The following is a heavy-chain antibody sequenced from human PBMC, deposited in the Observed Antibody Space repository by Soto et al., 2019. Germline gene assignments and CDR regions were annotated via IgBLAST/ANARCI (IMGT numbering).Heavy chain of an antibody. CDR2: ISGSGGST. CDR3: AKDIVATTTHYFDY. CDR1: GFTFSSYA. J-gene: IGHJ4*02. D-gene: IGHD5-12*01. V-gene: IGHV3-23*01. Sequence: PGGSLRLSCAASGFTFSSYAMSWVRQAPGKGLEWVSAISGSGGSTYYADSVKGRFTISRDNSKNTLYPQMNSLRAEDTAVYYCAKDIVATTTHYFDYWGQGTLVTVSS.